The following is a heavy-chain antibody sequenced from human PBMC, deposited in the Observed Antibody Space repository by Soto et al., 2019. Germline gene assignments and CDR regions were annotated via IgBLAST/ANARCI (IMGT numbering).Heavy chain of an antibody. V-gene: IGHV1-69*04. CDR2: IIPILGIA. CDR3: ARENYFWSGYYDAFDI. CDR1: GGTFSSYT. J-gene: IGHJ3*02. D-gene: IGHD3-3*01. Sequence: SVKVSCKASGGTFSSYTISWVRQAPGQGLEWMGRIIPILGIANYAQKFQGRVTITADKSTSTAYTELSSLRSEDTAVYYCARENYFWSGYYDAFDIWGQGTMVTVSS.